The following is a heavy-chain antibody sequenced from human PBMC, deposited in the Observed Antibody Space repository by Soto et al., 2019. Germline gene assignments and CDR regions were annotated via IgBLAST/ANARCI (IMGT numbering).Heavy chain of an antibody. CDR3: AFFFQAENGIRDRSAVSAFLRNRSSDL. D-gene: IGHD1-1*01. V-gene: IGHV3-30*03. Sequence: KGLGWVTIISYDGSNKYYADSVKGRFTNSRDNSKNTLYLQMNSLRSEEKVVYYCAFFFQAENGIRDRSAVSAFLRNRSSDL. CDR2: ISYDGSNK. J-gene: IGHJ2*01.